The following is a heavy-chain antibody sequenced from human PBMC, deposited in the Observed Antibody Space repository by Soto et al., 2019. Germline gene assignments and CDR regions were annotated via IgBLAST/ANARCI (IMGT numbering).Heavy chain of an antibody. CDR3: ARDSLLWFGHATYYFDY. CDR1: GGTFSSYA. V-gene: IGHV1-69*01. CDR2: IIPIFGTA. D-gene: IGHD3-10*01. J-gene: IGHJ4*02. Sequence: QVQLVQSGAEVKKPGSSVKVSCKASGGTFSSYAISWVRQAPGQGLEWMGGIIPIFGTANYAQKFQGRVAITADESTGTAYRELCSLRSEDTAVYYCARDSLLWFGHATYYFDYWGQGTLVTVSS.